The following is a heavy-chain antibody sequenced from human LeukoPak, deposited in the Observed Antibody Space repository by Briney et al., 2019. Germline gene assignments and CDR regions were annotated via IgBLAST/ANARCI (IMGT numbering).Heavy chain of an antibody. J-gene: IGHJ4*02. CDR2: IIPIFGTA. D-gene: IGHD5-24*01. Sequence: EASVKVSCKASGGTFSSSAISWMRQAPGQGLEWMGGIIPIFGTAHYAQNFQGRVTITADESTSTAYMELSSLRSADTAVYYCARGTSGQKWLQFNSWGQGTLVTVSS. CDR1: GGTFSSSA. CDR3: ARGTSGQKWLQFNS. V-gene: IGHV1-69*01.